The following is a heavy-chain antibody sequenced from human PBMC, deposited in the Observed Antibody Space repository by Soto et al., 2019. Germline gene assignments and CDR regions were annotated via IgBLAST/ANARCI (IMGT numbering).Heavy chain of an antibody. V-gene: IGHV4-59*01. Sequence: SETLSLTCTVSGGSISSYYWSWIRRPPGKGLEWIGYIYYSGSTNYNPSLKSRVTISVDTSKNQFSLKLSSVTAADTAVYYCARETNYYGSGSYYFRWFDPWGQGTLVTVSS. D-gene: IGHD3-10*01. CDR2: IYYSGST. J-gene: IGHJ5*02. CDR1: GGSISSYY. CDR3: ARETNYYGSGSYYFRWFDP.